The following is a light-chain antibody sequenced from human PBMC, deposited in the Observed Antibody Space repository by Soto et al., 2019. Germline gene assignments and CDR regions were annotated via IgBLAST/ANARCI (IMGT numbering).Light chain of an antibody. Sequence: QSALTQPASVSGSPGQSITISCTGTSSDVGGYNYVSWYQQHPGKAPKLMIYDVSNRPSGVSNRFSGSKSGNTASLTISGLQGEDEADYYSSSYTSIRTGVFGGGT. CDR3: SSYTSIRTGV. J-gene: IGLJ2*01. CDR2: DVS. CDR1: SSDVGGYNY. V-gene: IGLV2-14*01.